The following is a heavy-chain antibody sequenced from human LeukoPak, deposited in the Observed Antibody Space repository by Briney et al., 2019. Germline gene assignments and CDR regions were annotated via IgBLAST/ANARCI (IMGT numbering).Heavy chain of an antibody. J-gene: IGHJ3*02. V-gene: IGHV3-48*03. CDR2: ISSSGSII. Sequence: GGSLRLSCVASGFTFSSYEMHWGRQAPGKGLEWRSYISSSGSIIYADSVKGRFTVSRDNVKDSMYLQMNSLRGEDTAVYYCAREFRYCSGTSCPGTFDIWGQGTMVTVSS. CDR1: GFTFSSYE. CDR3: AREFRYCSGTSCPGTFDI. D-gene: IGHD2-2*01.